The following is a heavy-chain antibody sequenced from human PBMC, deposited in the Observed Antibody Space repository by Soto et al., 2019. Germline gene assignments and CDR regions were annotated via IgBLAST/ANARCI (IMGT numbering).Heavy chain of an antibody. V-gene: IGHV3-30-3*01. D-gene: IGHD1-26*01. J-gene: IGHJ6*02. CDR1: GFSFSTHD. CDR3: ARHRLGLTSGIGNGLDV. Sequence: QVQLVESGGGVVQPGRSLRLSCAASGFSFSTHDMHWVRQAPGKGLEWVAVISYDGTNKHYADSVKGRFTISRDNSKNKLYLQMNNLRPDDTTIYYCARHRLGLTSGIGNGLDVWGQGTTVTVSS. CDR2: ISYDGTNK.